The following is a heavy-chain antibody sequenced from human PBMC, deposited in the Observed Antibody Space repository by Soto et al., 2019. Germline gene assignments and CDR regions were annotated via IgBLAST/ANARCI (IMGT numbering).Heavy chain of an antibody. CDR2: ISYSGST. V-gene: IGHV4-59*08. CDR1: GGSISSNY. J-gene: IGHJ4*02. D-gene: IGHD6-6*01. Sequence: SETLSLTCAVSGGSISSNYWSWIRQPPGKGLEWIGYISYSGSTSYNPSLKSRVTISVDTSKNQFSLKLSSVTAADTAVYYCARIEYASSSFDYWGQGTLVTVSS. CDR3: ARIEYASSSFDY.